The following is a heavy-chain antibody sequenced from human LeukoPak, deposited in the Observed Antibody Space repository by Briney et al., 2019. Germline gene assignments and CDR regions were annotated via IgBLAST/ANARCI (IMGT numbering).Heavy chain of an antibody. CDR2: IYTSGST. D-gene: IGHD6-19*01. Sequence: SETLSLTCTVSGGSISTYHWSWIRQPPGKGLEWIGRIYTSGSTDYNPSLKSRVTMSIDTSKNQFSLKLSSVTSADTAVYYCARAGRMAEPGTFDIWGQGTMVTVSS. V-gene: IGHV4-4*07. CDR3: ARAGRMAEPGTFDI. J-gene: IGHJ3*02. CDR1: GGSISTYH.